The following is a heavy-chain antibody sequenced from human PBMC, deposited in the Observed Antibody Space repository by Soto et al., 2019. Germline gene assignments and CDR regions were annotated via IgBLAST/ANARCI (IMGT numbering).Heavy chain of an antibody. D-gene: IGHD6-13*01. Sequence: GGSLRLSCAASGFTFDDYGMSWVRQAPGKGLEWVSGINWNGGSTGYVDSVKGRFTISRDNAKNSLYLQMNSLRAEDTALYYCARLGDSSSWSSFGYWGQGTLVTVSS. CDR2: INWNGGST. CDR3: ARLGDSSSWSSFGY. CDR1: GFTFDDYG. V-gene: IGHV3-20*04. J-gene: IGHJ4*02.